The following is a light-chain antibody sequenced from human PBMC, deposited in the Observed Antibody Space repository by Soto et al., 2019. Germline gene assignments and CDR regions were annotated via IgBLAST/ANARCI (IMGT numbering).Light chain of an antibody. CDR2: GNS. CDR1: RSNIGAGYD. Sequence: QSVLPQPPSVSGAPGQRVTISCTGSRSNIGAGYDVHWYQQLPGTAPKLLIYGNSNRPSGVPDRFSGSKSGTSASLAITGLQAEDEADYYCQSYDSRLSVVFGGGTKLTVL. J-gene: IGLJ2*01. CDR3: QSYDSRLSVV. V-gene: IGLV1-40*01.